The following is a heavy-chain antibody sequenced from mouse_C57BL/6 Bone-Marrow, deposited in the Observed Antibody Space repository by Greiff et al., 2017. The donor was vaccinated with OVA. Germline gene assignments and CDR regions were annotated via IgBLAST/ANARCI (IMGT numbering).Heavy chain of an antibody. Sequence: DVMLVESGGDLVKPGGSLKLSCAASGFTFSSYGMSWVRQTPDKRLEWVATISSGGSYTYYPDSVKGRFTISRDNAKNTLYLQMSSLKSEDTAMYYCARHEDYYGSWFDYWGQGTTLTVSS. CDR1: GFTFSSYG. V-gene: IGHV5-6*02. J-gene: IGHJ2*01. CDR2: ISSGGSYT. D-gene: IGHD1-1*01. CDR3: ARHEDYYGSWFDY.